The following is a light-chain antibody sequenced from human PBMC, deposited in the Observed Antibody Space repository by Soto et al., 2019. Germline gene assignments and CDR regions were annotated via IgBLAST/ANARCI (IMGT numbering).Light chain of an antibody. J-gene: IGLJ3*02. CDR2: EVS. CDR3: TSYTRSNTVV. Sequence: QSVLTQPASVSGSPGQSITISCAGTDSDVGAYNYVSWYQQHPGKAPKVMVYEVSNRPSGISNRFSGSKSGNTASLTISGLQAEDESDYYCTSYTRSNTVVFGGGTQLTVL. CDR1: DSDVGAYNY. V-gene: IGLV2-14*01.